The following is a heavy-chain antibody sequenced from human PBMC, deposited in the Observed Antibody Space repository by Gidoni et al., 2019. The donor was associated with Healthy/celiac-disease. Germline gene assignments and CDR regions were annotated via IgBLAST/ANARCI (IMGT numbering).Heavy chain of an antibody. CDR1: GGSISSSSYY. D-gene: IGHD3-10*01. Sequence: QLQLQESGPGLVKPSETLSLTCTVSGGSISSSSYYWGWIRQPPGKGLEWIGSIYYSGSTYYNPSLKSRVTISVDTSKNQFSLKLSSVTAADTAVYYCARHRGRRKYNWFDPWGQGTLVTVSS. V-gene: IGHV4-39*01. J-gene: IGHJ5*02. CDR2: IYYSGST. CDR3: ARHRGRRKYNWFDP.